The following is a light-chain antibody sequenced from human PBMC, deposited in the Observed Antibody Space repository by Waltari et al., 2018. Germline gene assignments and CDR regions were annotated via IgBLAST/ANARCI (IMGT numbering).Light chain of an antibody. Sequence: QSALTQPASVSGSPGQSITISCSGTDSDVGAYDFVSWYQQHPGKAPHLIIYEVINRPSGISNGSSASKSGNTASLTIAGLQAEDEADYYCSSYTTSSAPGVFGTGTRVTVL. CDR1: DSDVGAYDF. CDR3: SSYTTSSAPGV. CDR2: EVI. J-gene: IGLJ1*01. V-gene: IGLV2-14*01.